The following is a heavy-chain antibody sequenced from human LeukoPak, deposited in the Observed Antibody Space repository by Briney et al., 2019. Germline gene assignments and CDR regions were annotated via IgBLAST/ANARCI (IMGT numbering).Heavy chain of an antibody. Sequence: GGSLRLSCAASGFTFSNYVMSWVRQAPGKGLEWVSAISDSDGSTWYADSVKGRFTVSRDNSKNTLYLQMNSLRAEDTAVYYCAKLLSGYCSRTSCLNWFDPWGQGTLVTVSS. CDR1: GFTFSNYV. D-gene: IGHD2-2*01. V-gene: IGHV3-23*01. CDR3: AKLLSGYCSRTSCLNWFDP. CDR2: ISDSDGST. J-gene: IGHJ5*02.